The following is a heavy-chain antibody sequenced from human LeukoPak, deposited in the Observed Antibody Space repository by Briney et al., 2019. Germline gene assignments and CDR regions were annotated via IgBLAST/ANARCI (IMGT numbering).Heavy chain of an antibody. D-gene: IGHD2-21*02. V-gene: IGHV4-30-4*01. CDR3: ARDGVTLAYCAGDCYS. Sequence: SQTLSLTCTVSGGSISSGDYYWSWIRQTPGKGLEWIGYIYYSGSTYYNPSLKSRVTISVDASKNQFSLKLSSVTAADTAVYYCARDGVTLAYCAGDCYSWGQGTLVTVSS. J-gene: IGHJ4*02. CDR1: GGSISSGDYY. CDR2: IYYSGST.